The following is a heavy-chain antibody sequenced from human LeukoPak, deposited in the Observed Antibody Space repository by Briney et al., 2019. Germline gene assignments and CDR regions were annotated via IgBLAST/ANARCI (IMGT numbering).Heavy chain of an antibody. D-gene: IGHD6-19*01. V-gene: IGHV4-4*02. Sequence: SETLSLTCAVSGGSISSSNWWSWVRQPPGKGLEWIGEIYHSGSTNCNPSLKSRVTISVDKSKNQFSLKLSSVTAADTAVYYCAREDGGSGWYLDYWGQGTLVTVSS. J-gene: IGHJ4*02. CDR1: GGSISSSNW. CDR2: IYHSGST. CDR3: AREDGGSGWYLDY.